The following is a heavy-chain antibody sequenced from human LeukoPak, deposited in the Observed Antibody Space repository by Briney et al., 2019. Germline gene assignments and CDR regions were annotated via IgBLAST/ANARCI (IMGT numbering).Heavy chain of an antibody. J-gene: IGHJ4*02. CDR1: GFAFSIYG. D-gene: IGHD7-27*01. CDR2: INEDGTEK. V-gene: IGHV3-7*01. Sequence: PAGSLRLSCAASGFAFSIYGMSWVRQAPGKGLEWMANINEDGTEKYSVDSVKGRFTISRDNAKNSLYLQMDSLRAEDTAVYFCARGGPTGAFDYWGQGTLVTVSS. CDR3: ARGGPTGAFDY.